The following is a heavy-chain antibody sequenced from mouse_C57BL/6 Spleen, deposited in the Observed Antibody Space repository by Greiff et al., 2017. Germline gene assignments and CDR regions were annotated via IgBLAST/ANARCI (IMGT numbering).Heavy chain of an antibody. CDR2: IYPGDGDT. CDR1: GYAFSSSW. J-gene: IGHJ1*03. CDR3: ARGTYFDG. V-gene: IGHV1-82*01. Sequence: QVQLQQSGPELVKPGASVKISCKASGYAFSSSWMNWVKQRPGKGLEWIGGIYPGDGDTNYHRKFKGKATLTADKSSSTAYMQLSSLASEDSAVYFCARGTYFDGWGTGTTVTVAS.